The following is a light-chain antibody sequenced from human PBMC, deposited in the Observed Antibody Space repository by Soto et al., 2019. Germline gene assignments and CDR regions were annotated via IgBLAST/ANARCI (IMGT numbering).Light chain of an antibody. CDR1: QSVSTN. Sequence: IVMAQSPATLSVSPGERATLSCRASQSVSTNLAWYQQTPGQAPRLLIYAASTRATGIPARFSGSGSGTEFTLTISSRQSEDWAFYYCQKYNNWPGTFGEGTKVEIK. CDR2: AAS. J-gene: IGKJ1*01. CDR3: QKYNNWPGT. V-gene: IGKV3-15*01.